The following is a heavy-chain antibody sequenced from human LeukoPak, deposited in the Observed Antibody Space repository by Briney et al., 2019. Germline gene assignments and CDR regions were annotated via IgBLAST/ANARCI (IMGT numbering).Heavy chain of an antibody. V-gene: IGHV4-31*03. D-gene: IGHD1-26*01. CDR1: GGSISSGGYY. J-gene: IGHJ4*02. CDR2: IYYSGST. Sequence: PSETLSLTCTVSGGSISSGGYYWSWIRQHPGKGLEWIGYIYYSGSTYYNPSLKSRVTISVDTSKNQFSLKLSSVTAADTAVYYCARDGGRGELAFDYWGQGTLVTVSS. CDR3: ARDGGRGELAFDY.